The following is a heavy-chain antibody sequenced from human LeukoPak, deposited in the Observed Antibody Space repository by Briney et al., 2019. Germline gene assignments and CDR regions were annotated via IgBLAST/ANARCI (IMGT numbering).Heavy chain of an antibody. CDR3: ARSLTIFGVVNHFDY. D-gene: IGHD3-3*01. V-gene: IGHV4-4*07. CDR2: IYTSGST. Sequence: TSETLSLTCTVSGGSISSYYWSWIRQPAGKGLEWIGRIYTSGSTNYNPSLKSRVTMSVDTSKNQFSLKLSSVTAADTAVYYCARSLTIFGVVNHFDYWGQGTLVTVSS. J-gene: IGHJ4*02. CDR1: GGSISSYY.